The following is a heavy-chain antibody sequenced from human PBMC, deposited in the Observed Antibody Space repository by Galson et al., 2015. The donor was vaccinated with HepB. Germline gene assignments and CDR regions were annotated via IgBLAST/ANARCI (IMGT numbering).Heavy chain of an antibody. CDR1: GFTFTRDW. CDR2: INEDGTEK. D-gene: IGHD5-18*01. CDR3: AREPTADTT. J-gene: IGHJ4*02. V-gene: IGHV3-7*03. Sequence: SLRLSCAASGFTFTRDWMSWVRRAPGKGLEWVANINEDGTEKNYVDSVTGRFTISRDNAKNSLFLQMNSLRVEDTAVYYCAREPTADTTWGQGTLVTVSS.